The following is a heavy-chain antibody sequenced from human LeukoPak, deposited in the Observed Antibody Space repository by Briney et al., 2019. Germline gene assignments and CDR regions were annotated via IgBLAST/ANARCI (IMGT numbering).Heavy chain of an antibody. D-gene: IGHD3-10*01. CDR2: IYSDNT. CDR1: GFTVSSNS. Sequence: GGSLRLSCTVSGFTVSSNSMSWVRQAPGKGLEWVSFIYSDNTHYSDSVKGRFTISRDNAKNSLYLQMNSLRAEDTAVYYCASLDRSEAFDYWGQGTLVTVSS. V-gene: IGHV3-53*01. J-gene: IGHJ4*02. CDR3: ASLDRSEAFDY.